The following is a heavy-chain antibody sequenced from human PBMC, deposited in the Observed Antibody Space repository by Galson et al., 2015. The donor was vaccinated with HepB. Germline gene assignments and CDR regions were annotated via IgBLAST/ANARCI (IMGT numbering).Heavy chain of an antibody. V-gene: IGHV3-23*01. CDR3: AKVFPEKTDGWYRQALYYFDS. CDR2: ITPSGDNT. Sequence: GLEWVSAITPSGDNTFSADSMKGRFTISRDNSRNTLFLHMNSLRADDTAIYFCAKVFPEKTDGWYRQALYYFDSWGQGTRVTVSS. D-gene: IGHD6-19*01. J-gene: IGHJ4*02.